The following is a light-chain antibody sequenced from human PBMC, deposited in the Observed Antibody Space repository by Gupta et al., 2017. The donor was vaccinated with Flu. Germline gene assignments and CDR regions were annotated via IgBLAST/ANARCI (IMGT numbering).Light chain of an antibody. CDR3: QQYNNWPPLT. CDR1: QSVSSN. J-gene: IGKJ4*01. Sequence: EIVMTQSPATLSVSPGERATLSCRASQSVSSNLAWYQQKPGQAPRLLIYGASTRDTGITARFSGSGYGTEFTLTISSRQSEDFAVYYCQQYNNWPPLTFGGGTKEEIK. CDR2: GAS. V-gene: IGKV3-15*01.